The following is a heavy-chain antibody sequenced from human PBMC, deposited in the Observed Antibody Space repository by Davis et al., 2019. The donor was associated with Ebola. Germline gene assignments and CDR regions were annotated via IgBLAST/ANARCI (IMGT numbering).Heavy chain of an antibody. CDR2: IYYSGST. J-gene: IGHJ6*02. CDR3: ARGSGSWYYYNILF. D-gene: IGHD6-13*01. V-gene: IGHV4-59*12. CDR1: GGSISSYY. Sequence: SETLSLTCTVSGGSISSYYWSWMRQPPGKGLEWIGYIYYSGSTNYNPSLKSRVTISVDTSKNQFSLKLSAVTAADTAVYYCARGSGSWYYYNILFWGQGTTVTVSS.